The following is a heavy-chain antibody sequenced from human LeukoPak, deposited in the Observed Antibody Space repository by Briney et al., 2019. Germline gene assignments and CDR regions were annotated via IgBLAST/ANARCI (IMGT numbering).Heavy chain of an antibody. CDR3: AKARYTSSGYHFAY. J-gene: IGHJ4*02. Sequence: SGGSLRLSCAASGFTFSTCAMSWVRQAPGKGLESVSTITGAGDRTHYAQSVKGRFTISRDNSNNAMFLQMDSLRAEDTDLYYSAKARYTSSGYHFAYWGQGTLVSVSS. D-gene: IGHD6-13*01. V-gene: IGHV3-23*01. CDR1: GFTFSTCA. CDR2: ITGAGDRT.